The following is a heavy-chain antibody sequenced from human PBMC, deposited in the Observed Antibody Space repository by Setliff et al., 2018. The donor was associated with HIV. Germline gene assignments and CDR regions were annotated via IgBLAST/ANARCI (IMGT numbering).Heavy chain of an antibody. J-gene: IGHJ6*03. D-gene: IGHD1-26*01. CDR2: INHSGST. V-gene: IGHV4-34*01. CDR1: GGSFTDYY. CDR3: ARGARLLAAYSDRWDYFYMAV. Sequence: SETLSLTCAVFGGSFTDYYWIWIRQPPGKGLEWIGEINHSGSTHYNPSLKSRFIISVDTSKNQFSLKVNSTTAADTAVYYCARGARLLAAYSDRWDYFYMAVWGKGTTVT.